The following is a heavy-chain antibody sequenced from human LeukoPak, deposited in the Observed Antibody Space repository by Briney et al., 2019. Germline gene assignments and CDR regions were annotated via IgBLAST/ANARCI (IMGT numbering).Heavy chain of an antibody. J-gene: IGHJ4*02. Sequence: PSQTLSLTCTVSGGSISSGDYYWSWIRQPPGKGLEWIGYIYYSGSTYYNPSLKSRVTISVDTSKNQFSLELSSVTAADTAVYYCARAYYYDSRGYYLGLDSWGQGTLVTVSS. D-gene: IGHD3-22*01. CDR1: GGSISSGDYY. CDR2: IYYSGST. V-gene: IGHV4-30-4*01. CDR3: ARAYYYDSRGYYLGLDS.